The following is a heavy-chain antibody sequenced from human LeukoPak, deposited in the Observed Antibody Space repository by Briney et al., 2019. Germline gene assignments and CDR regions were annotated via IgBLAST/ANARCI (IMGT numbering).Heavy chain of an antibody. CDR2: IYPRDGST. J-gene: IGHJ4*02. V-gene: IGHV1-46*01. D-gene: IGHD7-27*01. Sequence: ASVKVSCKASGYTFTSNCIHWVRQAPGQGLEWMGMIYPRDGSTSYAQKFQGRVTVTRDTSTSTVHMELSGLRSEDTAVYYCARGPRNWGFDDYWGQGTLVTVSS. CDR3: ARGPRNWGFDDY. CDR1: GYTFTSNC.